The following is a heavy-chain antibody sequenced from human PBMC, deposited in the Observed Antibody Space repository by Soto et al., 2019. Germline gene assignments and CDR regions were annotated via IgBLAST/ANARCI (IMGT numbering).Heavy chain of an antibody. V-gene: IGHV4-4*08. CDR2: IDNSGTT. Sequence: SETLSLTCTVSGGSISSYYWSWVRQPPGKGLEWIAYIDNSGTTYYNPSLKSRVTISVDASKNQFSLKLSPVTAADTAVYYCAAGGGLPRYYWGQGTLVTVSS. D-gene: IGHD5-12*01. J-gene: IGHJ4*02. CDR1: GGSISSYY. CDR3: AAGGGLPRYY.